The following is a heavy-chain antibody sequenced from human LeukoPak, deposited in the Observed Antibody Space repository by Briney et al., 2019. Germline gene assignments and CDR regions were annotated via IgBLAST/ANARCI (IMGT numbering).Heavy chain of an antibody. CDR3: ARAFAGPRKIAVAGIRVSSTPDY. Sequence: GGSLRLSCAASGFTFSSYAMSWVRQAPGKGLEWVSSISGSGGSTYYADSVKGRFTISRDNAKNSLYLQMNSLRAEDTAVYYCARAFAGPRKIAVAGIRVSSTPDYWGQGTLVTVSS. CDR2: ISGSGGST. V-gene: IGHV3-23*01. J-gene: IGHJ4*02. CDR1: GFTFSSYA. D-gene: IGHD6-19*01.